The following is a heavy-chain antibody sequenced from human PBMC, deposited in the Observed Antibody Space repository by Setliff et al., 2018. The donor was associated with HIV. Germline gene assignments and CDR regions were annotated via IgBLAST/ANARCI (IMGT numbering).Heavy chain of an antibody. CDR3: ARVGSGSDY. CDR1: GGSISSGSYY. Sequence: SETLSLTCTVSGGSISSGSYYWSWIRQPAGKGLEWIGQIYTSGSTNYNPSLKSRVTISVNTSKNQSSLKLSSVTAADTAVYYCARVGSGSDYWGQGTLVTVSS. CDR2: IYTSGST. J-gene: IGHJ4*02. D-gene: IGHD3-10*01. V-gene: IGHV4-61*09.